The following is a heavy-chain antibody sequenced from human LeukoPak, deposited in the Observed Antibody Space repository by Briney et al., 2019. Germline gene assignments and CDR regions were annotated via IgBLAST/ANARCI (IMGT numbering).Heavy chain of an antibody. Sequence: GGSLRLSCAASGFTFSSYWMHWVRQAPGKGLVWVSRINSDGSSTSYADSVKGRFTISRDNAKNTLYLQMDSLRAEDTAVYYCARVSSGSWYGMDVWGQGTTVTVSS. J-gene: IGHJ6*02. CDR1: GFTFSSYW. CDR2: INSDGSST. V-gene: IGHV3-74*01. CDR3: ARVSSGSWYGMDV. D-gene: IGHD1-26*01.